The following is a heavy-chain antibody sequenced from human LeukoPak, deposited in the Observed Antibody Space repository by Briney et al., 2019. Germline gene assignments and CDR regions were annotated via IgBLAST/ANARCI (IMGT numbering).Heavy chain of an antibody. CDR1: GFTFSTYA. J-gene: IGHJ4*02. CDR3: AKATGSGFFFDY. D-gene: IGHD3-22*01. CDR2: ITGSGGTT. Sequence: GGSLRLSCAASGFTFSTYAMTWVRQAPGKGLEWVSTITGSGGTTNYADSVKGRFTISRDDSKNTLFLQMNNLRAEDTAVYYCAKATGSGFFFDYWGQGTLVTVSS. V-gene: IGHV3-23*01.